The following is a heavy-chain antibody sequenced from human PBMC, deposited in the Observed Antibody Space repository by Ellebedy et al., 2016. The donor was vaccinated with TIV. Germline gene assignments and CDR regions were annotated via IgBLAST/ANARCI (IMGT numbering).Heavy chain of an antibody. Sequence: SETLSLTXTVSGGSISSYYWSWIRQPPGKGLEWIGYIYYSGSTNYNPSLKSRVTISVDTSKNQFSLKLSSVTAADTAVYYCAREVVVVPAATHGSNAFDIWGQGTMVTVSS. CDR3: AREVVVVPAATHGSNAFDI. D-gene: IGHD2-2*01. V-gene: IGHV4-59*12. CDR1: GGSISSYY. CDR2: IYYSGST. J-gene: IGHJ3*02.